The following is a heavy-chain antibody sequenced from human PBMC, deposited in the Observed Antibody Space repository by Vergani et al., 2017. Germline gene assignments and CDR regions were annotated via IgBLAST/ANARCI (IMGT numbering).Heavy chain of an antibody. CDR1: GYSFTSYW. D-gene: IGHD3-9*01. CDR3: GRRGILTGYYRHDAFDI. Sequence: EVQLVQSGAEVKKPGESLRISCKGSGYSFTSYWIGWVRQMPGKGLEWMGIIYPGDSDTRYSPSFQGQVTISADKSISTAYLQWSSLKASDTAMYYCGRRGILTGYYRHDAFDIWGQGTMVTVSS. V-gene: IGHV5-51*01. J-gene: IGHJ3*02. CDR2: IYPGDSDT.